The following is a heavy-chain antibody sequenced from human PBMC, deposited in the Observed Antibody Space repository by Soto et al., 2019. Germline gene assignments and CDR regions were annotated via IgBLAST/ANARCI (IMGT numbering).Heavy chain of an antibody. D-gene: IGHD1-26*01. CDR3: ARGASPLIDY. V-gene: IGHV1-3*01. J-gene: IGHJ4*02. Sequence: QVQLVQSGAEVKKPGASVKVSCKASGHTFTSYAMHWVRQAPGQRLEWMGWINAGNGNTKYSQKFQGRVTIIRDTSASTAYMELSSLRSEDTAVYYCARGASPLIDYWGQGTLVTVSS. CDR1: GHTFTSYA. CDR2: INAGNGNT.